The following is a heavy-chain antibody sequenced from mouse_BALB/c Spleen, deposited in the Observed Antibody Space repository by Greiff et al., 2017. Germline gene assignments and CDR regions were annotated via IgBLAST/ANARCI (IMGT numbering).Heavy chain of an antibody. J-gene: IGHJ4*01. CDR2: INPSNGGT. D-gene: IGHD2-4*01. V-gene: IGHV1S81*02. CDR1: GYTFTSYY. Sequence: QVQLQQSGAELVKPGASVKLSCKASGYTFTSYYMYWVKQRPGQGLEWIGEINPSNGGTNFNEKFKSKATLTVDKSSSTAYMQLSSLTSEDSAVYYCTRRLRRDYYAMDYWGQGTSVTVSS. CDR3: TRRLRRDYYAMDY.